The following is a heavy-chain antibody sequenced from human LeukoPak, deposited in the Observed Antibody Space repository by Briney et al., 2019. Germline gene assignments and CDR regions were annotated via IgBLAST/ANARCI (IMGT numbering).Heavy chain of an antibody. CDR3: AGYCSSTSCYSEGAFDI. J-gene: IGHJ3*02. V-gene: IGHV4-4*07. CDR1: GGSISSYY. CDR2: IYTSGST. D-gene: IGHD2-2*03. Sequence: SETLSLTCTVSGGSISSYYWSWIRQPAGKGLEWIGRIYTSGSTNYNPSLKSRVTMSVDTSKNQFSLKLSSVTAADTAVYYCAGYCSSTSCYSEGAFDIWGQGTMATVSS.